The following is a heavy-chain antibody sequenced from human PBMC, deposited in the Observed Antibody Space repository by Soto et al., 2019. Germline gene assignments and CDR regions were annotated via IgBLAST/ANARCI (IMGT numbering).Heavy chain of an antibody. CDR2: IIPAFGTA. V-gene: IGHV1-69*06. D-gene: IGHD1-1*01. CDR3: AKRGEWPNDTGPDDY. CDR1: GGTFNSYL. Sequence: GASVKVSCKTSGGTFNSYLIDWVRQAPGQGLEWMGGIIPAFGTAKYAQKFQGRVTITADKSTTTAYMELRTLTSEDTAVYYCAKRGEWPNDTGPDDYWGQGTLVTVSS. J-gene: IGHJ4*02.